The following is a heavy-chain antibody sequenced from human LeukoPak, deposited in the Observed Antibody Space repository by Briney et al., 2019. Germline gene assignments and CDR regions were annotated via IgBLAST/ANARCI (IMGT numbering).Heavy chain of an antibody. V-gene: IGHV3-20*03. CDR1: SSGDYY. CDR2: INWNGGST. CDR3: ARDGAPEAAPIDY. D-gene: IGHD6-6*01. J-gene: IGHJ4*02. Sequence: SSGDYYWSWVRQAPGKGLEWVSGINWNGGSTGYADSVKGRFTISRDNAKNSLYLQMNSLRAEDTALYYCARDGAPEAAPIDYWGQGTLVTVSS.